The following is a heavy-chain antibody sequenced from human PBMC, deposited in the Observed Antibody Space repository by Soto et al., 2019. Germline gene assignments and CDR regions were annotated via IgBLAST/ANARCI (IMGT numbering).Heavy chain of an antibody. J-gene: IGHJ5*02. V-gene: IGHV4-59*01. Sequence: QVQLQESGPGLVKPSETLSLTCTVSGGSISSYYWSWIRQAPGKGLEWIGYIYDSGSTNYNPSLKSRVTISVDTSKNQFSLKLSSLTAADTAVYYCARLVVVAATSPWFDPWGQGTLVTVSS. D-gene: IGHD2-15*01. CDR3: ARLVVVAATSPWFDP. CDR1: GGSISSYY. CDR2: IYDSGST.